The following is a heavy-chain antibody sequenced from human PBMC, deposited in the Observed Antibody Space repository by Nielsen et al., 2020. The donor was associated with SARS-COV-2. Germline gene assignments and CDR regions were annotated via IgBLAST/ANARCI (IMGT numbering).Heavy chain of an antibody. D-gene: IGHD2-2*01. Sequence: GESLKISCKGSGYSFTSHWITWVRQMPGKGLEWMGRIDPSDSYVDYSPSFQGHVAISADKSISTAYLQWSSLKASDTAMYYCARYASEYYYYYYMDVWGTGTTGTVPS. CDR2: IDPSDSYV. J-gene: IGHJ6*03. CDR1: GYSFTSHW. CDR3: ARYASEYYYYYYMDV. V-gene: IGHV5-10-1*01.